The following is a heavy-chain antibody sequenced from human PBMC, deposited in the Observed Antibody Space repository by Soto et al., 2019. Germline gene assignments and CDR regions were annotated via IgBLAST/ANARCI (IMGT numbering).Heavy chain of an antibody. CDR2: IKSKTDGGTT. J-gene: IGHJ4*02. CDR3: TTGGGYCSGSSCYRRL. Sequence: EVQLVESGGGLVKPGGSLRLSCAASGFTFSNAWMSWVRQAPGEGLEWVGRIKSKTDGGTTDYAAPVKGRFTISRDDSKNTLYLQMHSLNTEDTAVYYCTTGGGYCSGSSCYRRLWGQGTLVTVSS. V-gene: IGHV3-15*01. D-gene: IGHD2-15*01. CDR1: GFTFSNAW.